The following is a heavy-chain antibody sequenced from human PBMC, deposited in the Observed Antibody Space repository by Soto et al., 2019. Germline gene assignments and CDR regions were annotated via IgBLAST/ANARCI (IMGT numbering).Heavy chain of an antibody. J-gene: IGHJ5*02. Sequence: QITLKESGTTLVKPTQTLTLTCTFSGFSLSTSGVGVGWIRQPPGKALEWLALIYWDDDKRYSPSLKSRLTITNDTTKNQVVLTMTNMDPVDTATYYCAHRQPYYDLGSENWFDPWGQGTLVTVSS. CDR1: GFSLSTSGVG. CDR3: AHRQPYYDLGSENWFDP. CDR2: IYWDDDK. D-gene: IGHD3-3*01. V-gene: IGHV2-5*02.